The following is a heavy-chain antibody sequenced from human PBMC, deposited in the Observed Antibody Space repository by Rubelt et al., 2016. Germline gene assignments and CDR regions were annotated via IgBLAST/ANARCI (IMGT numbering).Heavy chain of an antibody. CDR2: INHSGST. CDR1: GGSFSGYY. CDR3: ARGRRGSSSWLGRDYYGMDV. V-gene: IGHV4-34*01. J-gene: IGHJ6*02. D-gene: IGHD6-13*01. Sequence: QVQLQQWGAGLLKPSETLSLTCAVYGGSFSGYYWSWIRQPPGKGLEWIGEINHSGSTTYNPSLKSRVTISVDTSKNQVSLKLSSVTAADTAVYYCARGRRGSSSWLGRDYYGMDVWGQGTTVTVSS.